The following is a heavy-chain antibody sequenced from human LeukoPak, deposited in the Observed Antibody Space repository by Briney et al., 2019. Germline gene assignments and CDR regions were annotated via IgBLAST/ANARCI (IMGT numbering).Heavy chain of an antibody. CDR2: INHSGST. D-gene: IGHD1-7*01. Sequence: PSETLSLTCTVSGGSISSSSYYWGWIRQPPGKGLEWIGEINHSGSTNYNPSLKSRVTISVDTSKNQFSLKLSSVTAADTAVYYCARGRTIFDYWGQGTLVTVSS. CDR1: GGSISSSSYY. J-gene: IGHJ4*02. V-gene: IGHV4-39*07. CDR3: ARGRTIFDY.